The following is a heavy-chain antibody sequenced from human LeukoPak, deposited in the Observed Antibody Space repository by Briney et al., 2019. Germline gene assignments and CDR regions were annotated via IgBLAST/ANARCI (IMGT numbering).Heavy chain of an antibody. CDR3: ARGYYYDSSGYPGELGNWFDL. CDR2: INHSGST. Sequence: SETLSLTCAVSGGSFSGYYWSWIRQPPGKGLEWIGEINHSGSTNYNPSLKSRVTISVDTSKNQFSLKLSSVTAADTAVYYCARGYYYDSSGYPGELGNWFDLWGQGTLVTVSS. D-gene: IGHD3-22*01. J-gene: IGHJ5*02. V-gene: IGHV4-34*01. CDR1: GGSFSGYY.